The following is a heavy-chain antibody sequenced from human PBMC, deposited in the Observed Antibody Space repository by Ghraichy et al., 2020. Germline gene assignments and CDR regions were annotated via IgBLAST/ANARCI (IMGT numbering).Heavy chain of an antibody. J-gene: IGHJ4*02. Sequence: SETLSLTCAVSGGSISSTNYYWGWIRQPPGKGLEWIGNIYFLGSTYYNPSLKSRVTISVDTSKNQFSLKLSSVTAADTAVYYCARVLRGSDGSWSLNRFDYWGQGTLVTVFS. D-gene: IGHD2-15*01. V-gene: IGHV4-39*01. CDR2: IYFLGST. CDR1: GGSISSTNYY. CDR3: ARVLRGSDGSWSLNRFDY.